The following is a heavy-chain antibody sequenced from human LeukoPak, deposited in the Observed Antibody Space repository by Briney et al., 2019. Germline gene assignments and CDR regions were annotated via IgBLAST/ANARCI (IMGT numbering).Heavy chain of an antibody. J-gene: IGHJ4*02. D-gene: IGHD6-6*01. Sequence: GGSLRLSCSASGFTFSNYWMSWVRRVPGKGLECVANIKPDGSEKYYVDSVKGRLTISRDNADNSLHLQINSLRVEDTAVYYCARQIWARIDYWGQGVLVTVSS. CDR2: IKPDGSEK. CDR3: ARQIWARIDY. CDR1: GFTFSNYW. V-gene: IGHV3-7*03.